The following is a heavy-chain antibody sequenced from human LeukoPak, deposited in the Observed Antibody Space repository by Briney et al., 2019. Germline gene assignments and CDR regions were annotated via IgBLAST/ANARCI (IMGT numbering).Heavy chain of an antibody. CDR3: ARQSVADFSSSY. CDR2: ISAYNGNT. CDR1: GYTFTKYY. V-gene: IGHV1-18*04. Sequence: GASVKVSCKASGYTFTKYYIHWVRQAPGQGLEWMGWISAYNGNTNYAQKLQGRVTMTTDTSTSTAYMELRSLRSDDTAVYYCARQSVADFSSSYWGQGTLVTVSS. D-gene: IGHD6-19*01. J-gene: IGHJ4*02.